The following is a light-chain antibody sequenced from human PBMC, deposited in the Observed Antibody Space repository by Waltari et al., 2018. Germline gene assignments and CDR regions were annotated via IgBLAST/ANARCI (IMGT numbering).Light chain of an antibody. CDR3: QQYGSWPGT. CDR1: QTVSRNS. Sequence: DTILTQSPGTLSLSPGERATLSCRTSQTVSRNSLAWYQQKPGQAPRLLIYDASSRATGIPDRFGGSGSGTDFTLIISRLEPEDFAVYYCQQYGSWPGTFGQGTKLEIK. CDR2: DAS. J-gene: IGKJ2*01. V-gene: IGKV3-20*01.